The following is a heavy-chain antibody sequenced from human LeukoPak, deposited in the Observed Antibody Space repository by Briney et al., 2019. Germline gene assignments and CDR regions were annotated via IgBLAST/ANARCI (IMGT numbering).Heavy chain of an antibody. CDR1: GGSINSYY. Sequence: NPSETLSLTCAVSGGSINSYYWSWIRQPPGKGLECIGDIHYTGSTNYNPSLKSRVTISVDTSKNQFSLKLSSVTAADTAIYYCARGGYYGSGNDFRFDPWGQGTLVTVSS. V-gene: IGHV4-59*01. CDR3: ARGGYYGSGNDFRFDP. J-gene: IGHJ5*02. CDR2: IHYTGST. D-gene: IGHD3-10*01.